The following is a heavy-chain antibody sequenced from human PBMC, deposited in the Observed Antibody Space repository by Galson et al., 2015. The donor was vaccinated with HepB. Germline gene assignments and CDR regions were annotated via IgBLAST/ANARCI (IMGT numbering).Heavy chain of an antibody. D-gene: IGHD3-22*01. CDR1: GGSISSYY. CDR3: ARHDAEYYYDSSGLSWPENAFDI. J-gene: IGHJ3*02. CDR2: IYYSGST. V-gene: IGHV4-59*08. Sequence: SETLSLTCTVSGGSISSYYWSWIRQPPGKGLEWIGYIYYSGSTNYNPSLKSRVTISVDTSKNQFSLKLSSVTAADTAVYYCARHDAEYYYDSSGLSWPENAFDIWGQGTMVIVSS.